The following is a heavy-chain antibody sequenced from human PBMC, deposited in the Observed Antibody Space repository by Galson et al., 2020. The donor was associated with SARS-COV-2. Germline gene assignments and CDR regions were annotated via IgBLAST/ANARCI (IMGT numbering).Heavy chain of an antibody. CDR1: GFTFSDYA. Sequence: PGGSLRLSCAASGFTFSDYAMHWVRQAPGKGLEWVAVISYDGSNKYYVDSVKGRFTLSRDNSKNTLYMQMNSLRGEDTAVYYCAKAYSGNYVDAFDIWGRGTMVTVSS. CDR3: AKAYSGNYVDAFDI. D-gene: IGHD1-26*01. CDR2: ISYDGSNK. V-gene: IGHV3-30*18. J-gene: IGHJ3*02.